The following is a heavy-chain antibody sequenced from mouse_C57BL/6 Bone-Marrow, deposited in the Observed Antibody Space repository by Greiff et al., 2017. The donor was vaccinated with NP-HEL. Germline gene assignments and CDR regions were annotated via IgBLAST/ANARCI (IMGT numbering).Heavy chain of an antibody. CDR1: GFTFSSYA. CDR3: TRGGLYYGTFDY. Sequence: EVKLMESGEGLVKPGGSLKLSCAASGFTFSSYAMSWVRQTPEKRLEWVAYISSGGDYIYYADTVKGRFTISRDNARNTLYLQMSSLKSEDTAMYYCTRGGLYYGTFDYWGQGTTLTVSS. V-gene: IGHV5-9-1*02. J-gene: IGHJ2*01. CDR2: ISSGGDYI. D-gene: IGHD1-1*01.